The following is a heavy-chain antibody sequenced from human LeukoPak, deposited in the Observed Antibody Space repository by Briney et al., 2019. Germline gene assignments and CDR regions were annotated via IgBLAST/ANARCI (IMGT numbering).Heavy chain of an antibody. Sequence: GGSLRLSCAASEFTFSNYAMTWVRQAPGKGLEWVSSISGSGASTYYADSVKGRFTISRDNSKNTLYLQLNSLRAEDTAVYYCAKDKASVAAKGPFDYWGQGTLVTVSS. CDR1: EFTFSNYA. J-gene: IGHJ4*02. V-gene: IGHV3-23*01. CDR2: ISGSGAST. D-gene: IGHD2-15*01. CDR3: AKDKASVAAKGPFDY.